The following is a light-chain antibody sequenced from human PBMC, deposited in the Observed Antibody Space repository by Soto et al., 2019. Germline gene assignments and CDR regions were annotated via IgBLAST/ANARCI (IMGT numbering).Light chain of an antibody. CDR2: DAS. J-gene: IGKJ4*01. CDR3: QQRSKWPLT. V-gene: IGKV3D-20*02. CDR1: QSVSSSY. Sequence: EVFFTQSPGTLSLSPGKRATLSCRASQSVSSSYLAWYQQKPGQAPRLLIYDASNRDTGIPARFSGSGSGTDFTLTISRLEPEDFEVYYCQQRSKWPLTFGGGTKVDIK.